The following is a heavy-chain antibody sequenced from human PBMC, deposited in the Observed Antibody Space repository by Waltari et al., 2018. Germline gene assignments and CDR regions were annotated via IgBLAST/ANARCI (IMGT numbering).Heavy chain of an antibody. J-gene: IGHJ4*02. D-gene: IGHD2-2*01. Sequence: QVQLVQSGAEVKKPGSSVKASCKASGATSSSLTISWVRQAPGQGLEWMGRIIPILGIANYAQKFQGRVTITADKSTSTAYMELSSLRSEDTAVYYCAIIPRYGAFDYWGQGTLVTVSS. V-gene: IGHV1-69*02. CDR1: GATSSSLT. CDR2: IIPILGIA. CDR3: AIIPRYGAFDY.